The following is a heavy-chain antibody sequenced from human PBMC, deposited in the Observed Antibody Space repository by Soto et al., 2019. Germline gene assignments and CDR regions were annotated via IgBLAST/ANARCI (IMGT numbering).Heavy chain of an antibody. CDR2: IYYSGST. Sequence: QLQLQESGPGLVKPSETLSLTCTVSGGSISSSEYYWGWIRQPPGKGLEWIGSIYYSGSTYYNPSLKSRVNISIASSKKQFSLKLTSVTAADTAWDYCARHASGYYVSWGQGTLVTVSS. V-gene: IGHV4-39*01. CDR3: ARHASGYYVS. D-gene: IGHD3-3*01. CDR1: GGSISSSEYY. J-gene: IGHJ5*02.